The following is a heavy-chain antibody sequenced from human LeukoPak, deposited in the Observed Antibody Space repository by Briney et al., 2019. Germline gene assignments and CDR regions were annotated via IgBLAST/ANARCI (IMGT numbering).Heavy chain of an antibody. Sequence: SETLSLTCTVSGASISSDYWSWIRQPPGKALEWIGYVHHSGTANYNPSLESRVIISGDTSKNQFSLKLSSVTAADTAVYYCAKSPRADTYLFDTWGQGILVTVSS. J-gene: IGHJ5*02. CDR1: GASISSDY. CDR2: VHHSGTA. V-gene: IGHV4-59*01. CDR3: AKSPRADTYLFDT.